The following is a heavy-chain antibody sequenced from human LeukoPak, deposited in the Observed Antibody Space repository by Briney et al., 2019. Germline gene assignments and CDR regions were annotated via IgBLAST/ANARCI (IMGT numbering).Heavy chain of an antibody. J-gene: IGHJ3*02. Sequence: PGGSLRLSCAASGFTFSSYSMNWVRQAPGKGLEWVSYISSSSSTIYYADSVKGRFTISRNNAKNSLYLQMNSLRADDTAVYYCTKSRSSWSDDTFDIWGQGTMVTVSS. CDR3: TKSRSSWSDDTFDI. D-gene: IGHD6-13*01. CDR2: ISSSSSTI. CDR1: GFTFSSYS. V-gene: IGHV3-48*04.